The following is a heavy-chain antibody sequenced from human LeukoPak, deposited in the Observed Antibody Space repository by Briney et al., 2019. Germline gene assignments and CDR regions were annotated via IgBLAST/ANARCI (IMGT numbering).Heavy chain of an antibody. Sequence: SVKVSCKASGGTCSSYAISWVRQAPGQGLKWMGGIIPIFGTANYAQKFQGRVTITTDESTSTAYMELSSLRSEDTAVYYCARGLYCSSTSCRSAFDIWGQGTMVTVSS. CDR2: IIPIFGTA. CDR1: GGTCSSYA. CDR3: ARGLYCSSTSCRSAFDI. V-gene: IGHV1-69*05. J-gene: IGHJ3*02. D-gene: IGHD2-2*01.